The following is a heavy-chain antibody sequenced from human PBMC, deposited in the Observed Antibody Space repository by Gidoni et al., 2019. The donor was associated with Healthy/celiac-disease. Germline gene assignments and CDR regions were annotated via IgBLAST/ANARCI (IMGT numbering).Heavy chain of an antibody. D-gene: IGHD2-15*01. J-gene: IGHJ5*02. CDR2: ISGSGGST. CDR1: GFTFSSYA. Sequence: EVQLLESGGGLVQPGGSLRLSCAASGFTFSSYAMSWVRQAPGKGLEWVSAISGSGGSTYYADSVKGRFTISRDNSKNTLYLQMNSLRAEDTAVYYCAKAGYCSGGSCYDLANWFDPWGQGTLVTVSS. V-gene: IGHV3-23*01. CDR3: AKAGYCSGGSCYDLANWFDP.